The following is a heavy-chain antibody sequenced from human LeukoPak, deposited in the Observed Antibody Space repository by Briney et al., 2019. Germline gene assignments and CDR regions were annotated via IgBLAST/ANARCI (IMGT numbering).Heavy chain of an antibody. CDR3: ARAEDSSSSGDF. V-gene: IGHV3-30*01. J-gene: IGHJ4*02. CDR2: ISYDGSNK. CDR1: GFTFSSYA. D-gene: IGHD6-6*01. Sequence: GRSLRLSCAASGFTFSSYAMHWVRQAPGKGLEWVAVISYDGSNKYYADSVKGRFTISRDNSKNTLYLQMNSLRAEDTAVYYCARAEDSSSSGDFWGQGTVVTVSS.